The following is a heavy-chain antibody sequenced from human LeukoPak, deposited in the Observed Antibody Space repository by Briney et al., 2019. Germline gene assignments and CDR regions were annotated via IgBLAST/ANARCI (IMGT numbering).Heavy chain of an antibody. CDR3: AKDSVRWDPVGYYYMDV. J-gene: IGHJ6*03. Sequence: QPGGSLRLSCVASGFTFSSYAMSWVRQAPGKGLEWVSAISGSGGSTYYADSVKGRFTISRDNSKNTVYLQMNSLRAEDTAVHYCAKDSVRWDPVGYYYMDVWGKGTTVTVSS. CDR1: GFTFSSYA. D-gene: IGHD3-10*01. V-gene: IGHV3-23*01. CDR2: ISGSGGST.